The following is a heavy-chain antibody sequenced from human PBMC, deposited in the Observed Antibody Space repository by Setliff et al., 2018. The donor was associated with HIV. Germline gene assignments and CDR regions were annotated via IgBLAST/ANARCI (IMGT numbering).Heavy chain of an antibody. D-gene: IGHD5-18*01. J-gene: IGHJ4*02. CDR1: GGSVKNGPSS. V-gene: IGHV4-61*09. CDR3: AKGVRGYNKGGLDH. Sequence: SETLSLTCSVSGGSVKNGPSSWTWIRQPAGKGLEWIGHIYTSGTTNYNPSLNSRVTISVDTSKNQFSLKLTSVTAADTAVYYCAKGVRGYNKGGLDHWGQGTLVTV. CDR2: IYTSGTT.